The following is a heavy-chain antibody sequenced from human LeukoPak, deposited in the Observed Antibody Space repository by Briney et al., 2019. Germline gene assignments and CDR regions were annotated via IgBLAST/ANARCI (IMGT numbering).Heavy chain of an antibody. D-gene: IGHD3-22*01. Sequence: SETLSLTCTVSGGSISSGGYYWSWIRQHPGKGLEWIGYIYYSGSTYYNPSLKSRVTISVDTSKNQFSLKLSSVTAADTAVYYCARAPFYDSSGYYSDYWGQGTLVTVSS. V-gene: IGHV4-31*03. CDR3: ARAPFYDSSGYYSDY. J-gene: IGHJ4*02. CDR1: GGSISSGGYY. CDR2: IYYSGST.